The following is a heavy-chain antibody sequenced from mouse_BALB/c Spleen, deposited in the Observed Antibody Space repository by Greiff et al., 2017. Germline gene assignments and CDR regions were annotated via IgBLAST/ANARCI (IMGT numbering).Heavy chain of an antibody. J-gene: IGHJ1*01. CDR2: IYPGDGDT. CDR3: ARGGLPYWYFDV. D-gene: IGHD2-2*01. Sequence: QVQLQQSGAELARPGASVKLSCKASGYTFTSYWMQWVKQRPGQGLEWIGAIYPGDGDTRYTQKFKGKATLTADKSSSTAYMQLSSLASEDSAVYYCARGGLPYWYFDVWGAGTTVTVSS. V-gene: IGHV1-87*01. CDR1: GYTFTSYW.